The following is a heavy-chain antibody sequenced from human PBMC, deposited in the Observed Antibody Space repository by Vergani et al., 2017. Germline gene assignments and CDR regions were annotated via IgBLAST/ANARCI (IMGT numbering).Heavy chain of an antibody. D-gene: IGHD6-13*01. J-gene: IGHJ3*02. CDR2: ISSSGSTI. Sequence: EVQLVESGGGLVQPGGSLRLSCAASGFTFSSYEMNWVRQAPGKGLEWVSYISSSGSTIYYADSVKGRFTISRDNSKNTLYLQMNSLRAEDTAVYYCARDRIAAAGAFDIWGQGTMVTVSS. CDR1: GFTFSSYE. CDR3: ARDRIAAAGAFDI. V-gene: IGHV3-48*03.